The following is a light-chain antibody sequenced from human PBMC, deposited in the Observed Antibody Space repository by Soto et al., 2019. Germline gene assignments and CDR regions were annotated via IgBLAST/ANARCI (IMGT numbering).Light chain of an antibody. Sequence: QSALTQPASVSGSPGQSITISCTGSSSDVGRYNYVSWYQQHPGKAPKLMIYDVSNRLSGVSNRFSGSKSGNTASLTISGLQAEDEADYYCNSYTDTNTPVLFGGGTKVTVL. CDR3: NSYTDTNTPVL. V-gene: IGLV2-14*01. CDR2: DVS. J-gene: IGLJ2*01. CDR1: SSDVGRYNY.